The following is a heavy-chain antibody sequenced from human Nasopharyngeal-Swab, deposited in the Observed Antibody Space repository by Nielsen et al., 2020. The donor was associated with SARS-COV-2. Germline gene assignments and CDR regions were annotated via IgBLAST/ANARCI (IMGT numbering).Heavy chain of an antibody. V-gene: IGHV3-53*04. D-gene: IGHD3-10*01. J-gene: IGHJ6*02. Sequence: GGSLRLSCAASGFTVSSNYMSWVRQAPGKGLEWVSVIYSGGSTYYADSVKGRSTISRHNSKNTLYLQMNSLRAEDTAVYYCARVGSGFYGMDVWGQGTTVTVSS. CDR3: ARVGSGFYGMDV. CDR1: GFTVSSNY. CDR2: IYSGGST.